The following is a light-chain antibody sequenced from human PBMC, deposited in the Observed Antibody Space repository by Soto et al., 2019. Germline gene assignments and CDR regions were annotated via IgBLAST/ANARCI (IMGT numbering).Light chain of an antibody. CDR1: SSDVGSYNL. J-gene: IGLJ1*01. Sequence: QSVLTQPASVSGSPGQSITISCTVTSSDVGSYNLVSWYQQHPGKAPKLMIYEVSKRPSGVSNRFSGSKSGNTASLTISGLQAEDEADYYCCSYAGSSTFHVFGTGTKVTVL. V-gene: IGLV2-23*02. CDR3: CSYAGSSTFHV. CDR2: EVS.